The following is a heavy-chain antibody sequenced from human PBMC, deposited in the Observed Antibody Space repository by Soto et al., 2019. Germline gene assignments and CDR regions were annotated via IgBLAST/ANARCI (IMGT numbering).Heavy chain of an antibody. CDR1: GLTFSTYA. D-gene: IGHD5-12*01. CDR3: ATSPGCLDGYNADYYGMDV. V-gene: IGHV3-23*01. J-gene: IGHJ6*02. Sequence: EVHLLESGGDLVQPGGSLRLSCTASGLTFSTYAMSWVRQAPGKGLEWVSAIGGSGTGGRTYYADSVKGRFTISRVNSKNTVYLQMNSLRADDTAVYYCATSPGCLDGYNADYYGMDVWGQGTTVTVSS. CDR2: IGGSGTGGRT.